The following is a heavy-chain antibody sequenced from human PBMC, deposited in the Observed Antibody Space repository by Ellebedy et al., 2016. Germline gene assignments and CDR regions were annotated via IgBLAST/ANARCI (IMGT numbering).Heavy chain of an antibody. V-gene: IGHV4-39*07. J-gene: IGHJ4*02. CDR2: INYSGST. CDR1: DGSFSRTGYS. CDR3: AREGPLLWFGESLGYDS. Sequence: SETLSLXXAVSDGSFSRTGYSWGWIRQPPGKGLEWIGSINYSGSTNYNPSLKSRATMSVDTSKNQFSLKLSSVTAGDTAVYFCAREGPLLWFGESLGYDSWGQGTQVNVSS. D-gene: IGHD3-10*01.